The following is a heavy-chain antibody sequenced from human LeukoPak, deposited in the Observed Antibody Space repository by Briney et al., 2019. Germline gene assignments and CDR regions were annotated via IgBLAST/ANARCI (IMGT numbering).Heavy chain of an antibody. J-gene: IGHJ5*02. Sequence: PSETLSLTCTVSGGSISSYYWSWIRQPPGKGLEWIGYIYYSGSTNYNPSLKSRVTISVDTSKNQFSLKLSSVTAADTAVYYCARDMGDSNGYPAGSDPWGQGTLVTVSS. CDR3: ARDMGDSNGYPAGSDP. D-gene: IGHD3-22*01. CDR1: GGSISSYY. V-gene: IGHV4-59*01. CDR2: IYYSGST.